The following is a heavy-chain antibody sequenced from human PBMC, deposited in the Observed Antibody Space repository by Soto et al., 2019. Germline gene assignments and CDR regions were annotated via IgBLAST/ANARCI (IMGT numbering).Heavy chain of an antibody. CDR1: GFSLSTSEVG. V-gene: IGHV2-5*02. CDR3: AHSRYCGSGHLYCSDY. Sequence: QITLKESGPTLVKPTQTLTLTCTFSGFSLSTSEVGVGWIRQPPGKALEWLALIYWDDDKRYSPSLKCRLTIPKDTSKNPVLLTMANNDPVDPATYYCAHSRYCGSGHLYCSDYWGQGPLVTVSS. D-gene: IGHD3-10*01. CDR2: IYWDDDK. J-gene: IGHJ4*02.